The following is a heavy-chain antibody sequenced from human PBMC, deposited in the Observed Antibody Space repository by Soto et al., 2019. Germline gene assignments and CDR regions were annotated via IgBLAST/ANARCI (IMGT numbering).Heavy chain of an antibody. V-gene: IGHV1-46*01. CDR2: INPSGGST. CDR3: AREKDSSSWDSRYYAEYFQH. J-gene: IGHJ1*01. CDR1: GYTFTSYY. Sequence: QVQLVQSGAEVKKPGASVKVSCKASGYTFTSYYMHWVRQAPGQGLEWMGIINPSGGSTSYAQKFQGRVNMTRDTSTSTVYMELSSLRSEDTAVYYCAREKDSSSWDSRYYAEYFQHWGQGTLVTVSS. D-gene: IGHD6-13*01.